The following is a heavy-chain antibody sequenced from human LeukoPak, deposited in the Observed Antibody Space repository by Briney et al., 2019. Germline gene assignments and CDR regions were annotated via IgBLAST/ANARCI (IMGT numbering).Heavy chain of an antibody. Sequence: SETLSLTCAVYGWSFNDYYWNWIRQPPGKGLEWIGAINARGDTNYNPSLKSRVTISVDTSKNQFSLRLTSMIAADTAIYYCARGQVPAARGYNWFDPWGQGTLVTVSS. CDR3: ARGQVPAARGYNWFDP. CDR1: GWSFNDYY. V-gene: IGHV4-34*01. J-gene: IGHJ5*02. CDR2: INARGDT. D-gene: IGHD2-2*01.